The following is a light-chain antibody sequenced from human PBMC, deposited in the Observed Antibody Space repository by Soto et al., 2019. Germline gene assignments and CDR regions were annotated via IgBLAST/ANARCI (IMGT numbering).Light chain of an antibody. CDR1: RPSIGSNH. V-gene: IGLV1-47*02. CDR2: TNN. J-gene: IGLJ2*01. Sequence: QSVLTQPPSASGTPGQRVTISCSGSRPSIGSNHVYWYQQLPGMAPKLLIYTNNQRPSGVPDRFSASKSGTSASLAISGLRSEDEADYYCAAWHYSLSGVIFGGGTKVTVL. CDR3: AAWHYSLSGVI.